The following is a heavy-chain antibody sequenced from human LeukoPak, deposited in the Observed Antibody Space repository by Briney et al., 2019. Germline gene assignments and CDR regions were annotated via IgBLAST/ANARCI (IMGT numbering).Heavy chain of an antibody. CDR3: ARPYSSGWRGGFDY. Sequence: PSPTLSPTRSVSGGSVSSSYWGCVRQPPGEGLEWVGCIYFSGSTNYNPSLNSQVTISVDTSTNQFSRKLSSLPPAHTAVYYCARPYSSGWRGGFDYWGQGALVTVSS. D-gene: IGHD6-19*01. CDR1: GGSVSSSY. J-gene: IGHJ4*02. V-gene: IGHV4-59*02. CDR2: IYFSGST.